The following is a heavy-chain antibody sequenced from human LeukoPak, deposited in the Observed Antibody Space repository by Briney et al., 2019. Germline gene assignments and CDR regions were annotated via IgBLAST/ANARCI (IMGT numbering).Heavy chain of an antibody. Sequence: GGSLRLSCAASGFTFSSYSMNWVRQAPGKGLEWVAFIRYDGSNKYSGDSVRGRFTISRDNSKNTLYLQMNSLRAEDTAVYYCAKLSPTDTSGDYWGQGTLVTVSS. D-gene: IGHD3-10*01. CDR1: GFTFSSYS. CDR3: AKLSPTDTSGDY. V-gene: IGHV3-30*02. CDR2: IRYDGSNK. J-gene: IGHJ4*02.